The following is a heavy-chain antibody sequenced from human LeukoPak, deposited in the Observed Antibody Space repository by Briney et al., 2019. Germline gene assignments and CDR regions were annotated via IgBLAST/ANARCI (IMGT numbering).Heavy chain of an antibody. CDR3: ARANKGHGMDV. V-gene: IGHV3-21*01. CDR1: GFTFSSYS. J-gene: IGHJ6*02. Sequence: PGGSLRLSCAASGFTFSSYSMNWVRQAPGKGLEWVSSISSSSSYIYYAESVKGRFTISRDNAKNSLYLQMNSLRAEDTAVYYCARANKGHGMDVWGQGTTVTVSS. CDR2: ISSSSSYI.